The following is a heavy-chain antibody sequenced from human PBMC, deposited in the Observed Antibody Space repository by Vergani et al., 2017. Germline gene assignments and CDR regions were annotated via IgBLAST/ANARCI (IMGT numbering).Heavy chain of an antibody. V-gene: IGHV3-23*01. J-gene: IGHJ4*02. Sequence: EVQLLESGGGLVQPGGSLRLSCEASGFSFPGYAMSWVRLAPGKGLEWFSSVSGSSATPYYADSVKGRFIISRDNSKNTLHLQMNSLRADDTAVYYCTKGSRGYTGYFFDYWGQGTLATVSS. CDR1: GFSFPGYA. CDR3: TKGSRGYTGYFFDY. D-gene: IGHD5-12*01. CDR2: VSGSSATP.